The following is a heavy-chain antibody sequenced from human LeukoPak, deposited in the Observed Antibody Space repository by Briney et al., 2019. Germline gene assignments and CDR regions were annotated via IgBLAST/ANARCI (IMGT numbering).Heavy chain of an antibody. J-gene: IGHJ4*02. CDR3: AVGDFWSGYYHSGYYFDY. V-gene: IGHV1-69*13. D-gene: IGHD3-3*01. CDR1: GGTFSSYA. CDR2: IIPIFGTA. Sequence: SVKVSCKASGGTFSSYAISWVRQAPGQGLEWMGGIIPIFGTANYAQKFQGRVTITADESTSTAYMELSGLRSEDTAVYYCAVGDFWSGYYHSGYYFDYWGQGTLVTVSS.